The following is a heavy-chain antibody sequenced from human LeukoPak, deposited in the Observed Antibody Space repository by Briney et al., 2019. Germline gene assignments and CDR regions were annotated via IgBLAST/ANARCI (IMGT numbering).Heavy chain of an antibody. CDR2: ISAYDGNT. D-gene: IGHD6-13*01. J-gene: IGHJ4*02. V-gene: IGHV1-18*01. CDR3: ARGGVSNSWYRSPDY. CDR1: GYTFTIYG. Sequence: ASVKVSCKASGYTFTIYGIGWVRQAPGQGLEWMGWISAYDGNTNCTQKFQGRVTMTTDTSTSTAHMEVKSLTSDDTAVYYCARGGVSNSWYRSPDYWGQGTLVTVSS.